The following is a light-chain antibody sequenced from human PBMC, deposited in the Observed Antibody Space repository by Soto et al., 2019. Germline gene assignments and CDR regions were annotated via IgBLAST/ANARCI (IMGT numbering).Light chain of an antibody. V-gene: IGLV1-44*01. CDR3: AAWDDSLNAL. J-gene: IGLJ1*01. CDR1: SSNIGGTNY. CDR2: SNN. Sequence: QLVLTQPPSASGTPGQKVFISCSGSSSNIGGTNYAYWYQQLPGAAPKLLMHSNNLRPSGVPERISGSKFGTSASLAISGLQPEDEADYYCAAWDDSLNALFGTGTKLTVL.